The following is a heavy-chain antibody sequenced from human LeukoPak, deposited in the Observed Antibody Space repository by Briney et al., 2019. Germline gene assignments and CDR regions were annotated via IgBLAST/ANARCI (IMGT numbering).Heavy chain of an antibody. CDR2: ITNSGTTI. J-gene: IGHJ4*02. CDR3: AKGLMGATPYYFDY. V-gene: IGHV3-11*04. CDR1: GFTFTDYY. D-gene: IGHD1-26*01. Sequence: PGGSLRLSCAASGFTFTDYYMSWIRQAPGKGLEWVSYITNSGTTICYADSVKGRFTISRDNAKNSLYLQMNSLRADDTAVYYCAKGLMGATPYYFDYWGQGTLVTVSP.